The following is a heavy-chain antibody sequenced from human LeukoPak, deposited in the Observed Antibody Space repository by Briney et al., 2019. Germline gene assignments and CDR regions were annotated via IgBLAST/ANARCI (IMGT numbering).Heavy chain of an antibody. V-gene: IGHV4-39*01. Sequence: PSETLSLTCTVSGGSISSGSYYWGWIRQPPGKGLEWIGSIYYSGSTYYNPSLKSRVTISVDTSKNQFSLKVSSVTAADTAVYYCARRYFYYYMDVWGKGTTVTVSS. J-gene: IGHJ6*03. CDR1: GGSISSGSYY. CDR2: IYYSGST. CDR3: ARRYFYYYMDV.